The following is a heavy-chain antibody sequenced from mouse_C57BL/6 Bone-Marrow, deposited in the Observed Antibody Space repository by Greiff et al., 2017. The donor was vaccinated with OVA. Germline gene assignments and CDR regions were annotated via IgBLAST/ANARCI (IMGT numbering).Heavy chain of an antibody. Sequence: VQLQQSGPELVKPGASVKISCKASGYTFTDYYMNWVKQSHGKSLEWIGDINPNNGGTSYNQKFKGKATLTVDTSSSTAYMELRSLTSEDSAVDYCARAWLLLAWFAYWGQGTLVTVSA. CDR2: INPNNGGT. D-gene: IGHD2-3*01. CDR3: ARAWLLLAWFAY. V-gene: IGHV1-26*01. J-gene: IGHJ3*01. CDR1: GYTFTDYY.